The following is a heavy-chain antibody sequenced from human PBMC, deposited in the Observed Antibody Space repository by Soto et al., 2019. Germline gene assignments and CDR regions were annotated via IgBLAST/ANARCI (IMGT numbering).Heavy chain of an antibody. J-gene: IGHJ6*02. CDR2: ISPYNGRT. CDR3: GRCRTDSYAMDV. V-gene: IGHV1-18*01. D-gene: IGHD5-18*01. Sequence: QVPLVQSGSDVEKPGASVKVSCKASGYSFTSYGIAWVRQVPEQGPEWMGWISPYNGRTNYAQSVKGRVVMTTDISTNTVYLELRSLRSDDSAIYYCGRCRTDSYAMDVWGQGTTVTVSS. CDR1: GYSFTSYG.